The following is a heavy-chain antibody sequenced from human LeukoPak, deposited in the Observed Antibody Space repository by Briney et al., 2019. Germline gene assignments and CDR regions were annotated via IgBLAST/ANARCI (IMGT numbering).Heavy chain of an antibody. D-gene: IGHD3-3*01. V-gene: IGHV1-69*05. CDR2: IIPIFGTA. J-gene: IGHJ5*02. CDR3: ARDSGEELRSLEWFGSFDP. Sequence: SVKVSCKASGGTFSSYAISWVRQAPGQGLEWMGRIIPIFGTANYAQKFQGKVTITTDESTSTAYMELSSLRSEDTAVYYCARDSGEELRSLEWFGSFDPWGQGTLVTVSS. CDR1: GGTFSSYA.